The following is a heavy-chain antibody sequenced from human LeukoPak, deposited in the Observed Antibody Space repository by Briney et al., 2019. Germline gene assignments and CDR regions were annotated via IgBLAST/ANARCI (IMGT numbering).Heavy chain of an antibody. CDR3: AKEGNYDILTGYYSDY. D-gene: IGHD3-9*01. CDR2: ISSSGSTI. J-gene: IGHJ4*02. Sequence: PGGSLRLSCAASGFTFSDYYMNWIRQAPGKGLEWVSYISSSGSTIYYADSVKGRFTISRDNAKNSLYLQMNSLRAEDTAVYYCAKEGNYDILTGYYSDYSGQGTLATVSS. V-gene: IGHV3-11*04. CDR1: GFTFSDYY.